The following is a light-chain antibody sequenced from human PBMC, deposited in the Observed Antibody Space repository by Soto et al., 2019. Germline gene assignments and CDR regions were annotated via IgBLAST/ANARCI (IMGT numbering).Light chain of an antibody. CDR1: QSISSSY. CDR3: DQYGSAPAWT. Sequence: EIVLTQSPGTLSLFPGERATLSCRASQSISSSYLAWYQQKPGQAPRLLIYGASSRATGIPARFSGAGSATDFTLTISRLETEDFAVYYGDQYGSAPAWTFGKGTKVEIK. J-gene: IGKJ1*01. CDR2: GAS. V-gene: IGKV3-20*01.